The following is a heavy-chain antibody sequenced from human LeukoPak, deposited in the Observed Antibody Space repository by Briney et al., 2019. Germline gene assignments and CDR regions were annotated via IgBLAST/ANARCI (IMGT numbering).Heavy chain of an antibody. D-gene: IGHD6-13*01. CDR3: ARVCRDSSSWGY. J-gene: IGHJ4*02. CDR1: GFTLSNYW. CDR2: IKEDGSET. V-gene: IGHV3-7*01. Sequence: GGSLSLSCAASGFTLSNYWMSWVRQAPGKGLEWVANIKEDGSETYYVDSVKGRFTISRDNAKNSLYLRMNSLRAEDTAVYYYARVCRDSSSWGYWGQGTLVTVSS.